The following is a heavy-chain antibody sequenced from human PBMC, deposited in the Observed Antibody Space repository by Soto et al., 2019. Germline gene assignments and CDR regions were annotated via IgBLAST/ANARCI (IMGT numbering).Heavy chain of an antibody. D-gene: IGHD3-3*02. Sequence: QVQLVESGGGVVQPGRSLRLSCAASGFTFISYGMHWVRQAPGKGLEWVAVISYDGSNKYYADSVKGRFTISRDNSKNTLYLQMNSLRGEATAVYYCAKDRTTGLVFSHSLDYWGQGTLVTVSS. CDR1: GFTFISYG. J-gene: IGHJ4*02. V-gene: IGHV3-30*18. CDR3: AKDRTTGLVFSHSLDY. CDR2: ISYDGSNK.